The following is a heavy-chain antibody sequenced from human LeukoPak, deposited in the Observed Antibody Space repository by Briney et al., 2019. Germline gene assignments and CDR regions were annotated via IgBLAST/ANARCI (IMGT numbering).Heavy chain of an antibody. CDR1: GGSIRTRYYY. CDR2: IHNSEST. D-gene: IGHD5-18*01. J-gene: IGHJ4*02. Sequence: PLETLSLTYTVSGGSIRTRYYYWGWIRLPPGKGLEWIGNIHNSESTYYNPSLKSRVTISVDTSKNQFSLKLSSVTAADTAVYYCARQVTFGYAYAYYFDYWGQGSLVTVSS. V-gene: IGHV4-39*01. CDR3: ARQVTFGYAYAYYFDY.